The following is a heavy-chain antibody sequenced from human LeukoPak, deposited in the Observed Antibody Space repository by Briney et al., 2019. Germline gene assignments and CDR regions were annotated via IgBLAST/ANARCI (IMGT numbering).Heavy chain of an antibody. CDR2: MNPNSGNT. V-gene: IGHV1-8*03. CDR1: GYTFTSYD. CDR3: ARSTGYSTGWFDY. Sequence: ASVKVSCKASGYTFTSYDINWVRQATGQGLEWMGWMNPNSGNTGYAQKFQGRVTITRNTSISTAYMELSSLRSEDTAVYYCARSTGYSTGWFDYWGQGTLVTVSS. J-gene: IGHJ4*02. D-gene: IGHD6-25*01.